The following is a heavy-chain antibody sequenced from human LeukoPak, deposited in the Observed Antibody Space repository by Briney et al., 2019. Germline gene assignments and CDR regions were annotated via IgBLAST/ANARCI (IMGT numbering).Heavy chain of an antibody. Sequence: GGSLRLSCAASGFTVSSNYMTWVRQAPGKGLEWVSSIYSGGSTYYADSVKGRFTISGDNSKNTVYLQLNSLRAEDTAVYFCARVRLDRSERNLDAFENWGQGTMVTVSS. V-gene: IGHV3-53*01. J-gene: IGHJ3*02. CDR2: IYSGGST. CDR1: GFTVSSNY. D-gene: IGHD1-14*01. CDR3: ARVRLDRSERNLDAFEN.